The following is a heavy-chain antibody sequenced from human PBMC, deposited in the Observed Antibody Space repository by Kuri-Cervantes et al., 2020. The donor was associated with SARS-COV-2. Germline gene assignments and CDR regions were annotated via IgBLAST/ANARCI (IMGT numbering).Heavy chain of an antibody. V-gene: IGHV5-51*01. CDR1: GYTFTSYW. CDR2: IYPGASDT. D-gene: IGHD2-2*01. J-gene: IGHJ4*02. CDR3: ARGLVVPAAMRDY. Sequence: KVSCKGSGYTFTSYWFGWVRQMPGKGLEWMGIIYPGASDTSYSQSFQGQVTISSDTSISTAYLQWSSLKASDTAMYYCARGLVVPAAMRDYWGQGTLVTVSS.